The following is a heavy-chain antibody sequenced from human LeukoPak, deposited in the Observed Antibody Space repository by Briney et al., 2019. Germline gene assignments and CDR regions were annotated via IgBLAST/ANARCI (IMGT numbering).Heavy chain of an antibody. CDR1: GGSISSGGYY. D-gene: IGHD1-26*01. CDR3: ARVRVGATGFDY. Sequence: PSETLSLTCTVSGGSISSGGYYWSWIRQHPGKGLEWIGYIYHSGSTYYNPSLKSRVTISVDRSKNQFSLKLSSVTAADTAVYYCARVRVGATGFDYWGQGTLVTVSS. CDR2: IYHSGST. J-gene: IGHJ4*02. V-gene: IGHV4-31*03.